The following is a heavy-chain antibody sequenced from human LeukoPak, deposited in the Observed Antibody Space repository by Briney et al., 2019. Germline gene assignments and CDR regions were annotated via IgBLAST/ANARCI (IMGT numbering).Heavy chain of an antibody. J-gene: IGHJ4*02. V-gene: IGHV3-74*01. CDR2: INTDGSTT. Sequence: PGGSLRLSCAASGFTFSGYWMHWVRHAPGKGLVWVSRINTDGSTTTYADSVKGRFTVSRDNAKNALYLQMNSLRAEDTAVYYCARAGVSYSTDNWGQGTLVTVSS. D-gene: IGHD2-8*01. CDR3: ARAGVSYSTDN. CDR1: GFTFSGYW.